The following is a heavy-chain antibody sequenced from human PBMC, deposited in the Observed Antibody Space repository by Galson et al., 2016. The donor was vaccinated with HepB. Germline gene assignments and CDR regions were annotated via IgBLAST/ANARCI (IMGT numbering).Heavy chain of an antibody. Sequence: SLRLSCAASGFTFATYPLHWVRQAPGKALEWVAIMSNDGSQKYYGDSVNGRFTISGDNSRNTLYLQMNSLTTEDTALYYCARALIDGWHNFDSWGQGSLVVVSS. V-gene: IGHV3-30*04. J-gene: IGHJ4*02. CDR3: ARALIDGWHNFDS. CDR1: GFTFATYP. CDR2: MSNDGSQK. D-gene: IGHD6-19*01.